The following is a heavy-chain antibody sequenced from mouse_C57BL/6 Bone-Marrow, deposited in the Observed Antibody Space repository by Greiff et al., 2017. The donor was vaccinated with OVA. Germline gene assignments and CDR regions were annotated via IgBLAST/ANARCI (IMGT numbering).Heavy chain of an antibody. CDR1: GYTFTSYW. D-gene: IGHD1-1*01. CDR3: ARLVFIYYYATWDY. CDR2: IHPNSGST. J-gene: IGHJ2*01. Sequence: QVQLQQPGAELVKPGASVKLSCKASGYTFTSYWMHWVKQRPGQGLEWIGMIHPNSGSTNYNEKFKSKATLTVDKSSSTAYMQLSSLTSEDSAVYYGARLVFIYYYATWDYWGRGTTLTVSS. V-gene: IGHV1-64*01.